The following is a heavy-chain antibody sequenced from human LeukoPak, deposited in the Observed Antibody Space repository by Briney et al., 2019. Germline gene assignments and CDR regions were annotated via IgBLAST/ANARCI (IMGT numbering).Heavy chain of an antibody. CDR3: ARRQYSSSWYYFDY. CDR1: GYSFTSYW. D-gene: IGHD6-13*01. Sequence: GESLKISCNGSGYSFTSYWIGWVRQMPGKGLERMGIIYPGDSDTRYSPSFQGQVTISADKSISTAYLQWSSLKASDTAMYYCARRQYSSSWYYFDYWGQGTLVTVSS. CDR2: IYPGDSDT. V-gene: IGHV5-51*01. J-gene: IGHJ4*02.